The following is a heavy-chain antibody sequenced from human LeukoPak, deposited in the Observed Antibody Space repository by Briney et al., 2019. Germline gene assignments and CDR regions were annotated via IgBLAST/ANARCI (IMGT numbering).Heavy chain of an antibody. V-gene: IGHV3-74*01. CDR1: GFAFNSYW. D-gene: IGHD3-3*01. J-gene: IGHJ4*02. CDR2: INGDVTYA. CDR3: ARDNDFWSLDY. Sequence: GGSLRLSCAASGFAFNSYWMHWVRQVPRKGLVCVSRINGDVTYANYPDSVKGRFTISRDNAKNTLYLQMNSLRVEDTAVYYCARDNDFWSLDYWGQGALVTVSS.